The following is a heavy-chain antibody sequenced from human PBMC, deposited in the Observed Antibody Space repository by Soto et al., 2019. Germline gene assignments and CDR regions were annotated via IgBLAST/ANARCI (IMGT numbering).Heavy chain of an antibody. D-gene: IGHD2-15*01. J-gene: IGHJ4*02. CDR3: ARVNVGRRVDY. V-gene: IGHV4-31*03. CDR2: IYYSGST. CDR1: GGSISSGGYY. Sequence: QVQLQESGPGLVKPSQTLSLTCTVSGGSISSGGYYWSWVRQHPGKGLEWIGCIYYSGSTYYNPSLKRRVTISVDTTKNRFSLKLSSVTAADTAVYYCARVNVGRRVDYWGQGTLVTVSS.